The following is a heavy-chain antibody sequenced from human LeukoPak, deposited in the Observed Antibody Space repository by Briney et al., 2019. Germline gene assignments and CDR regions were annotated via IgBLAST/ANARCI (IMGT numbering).Heavy chain of an antibody. V-gene: IGHV4-38-2*02. J-gene: IGHJ6*03. CDR2: IYYSGST. Sequence: SETLSLTCTVSGYSISSGYYWGWIRQPPGKGLEWIGSIYYSGSTYYNPSLKSRVTISVDTSKNQFSLKLSSVTAADTAVYYCARDYDFWSALLYMDVWGKGTTVTVSS. CDR1: GYSISSGYY. CDR3: ARDYDFWSALLYMDV. D-gene: IGHD3-3*01.